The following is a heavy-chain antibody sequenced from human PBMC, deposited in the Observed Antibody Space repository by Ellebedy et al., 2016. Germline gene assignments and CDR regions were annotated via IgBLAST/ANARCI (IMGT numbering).Heavy chain of an antibody. CDR3: ARVSVGQQLED. V-gene: IGHV4-34*01. D-gene: IGHD6-13*01. CDR2: INHSGST. Sequence: GSLRLSCAVYGGSFSGYYWSWIRQPPGKGLEWIGEINHSGSTNYNPSLKSRVTISVDTSKNQFSLRLNSVTAADTAVYYCARVSVGQQLEDWGQGTLVTVSS. CDR1: GGSFSGYY. J-gene: IGHJ4*02.